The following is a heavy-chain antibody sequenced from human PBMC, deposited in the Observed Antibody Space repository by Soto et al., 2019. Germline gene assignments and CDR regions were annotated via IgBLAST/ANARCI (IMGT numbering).Heavy chain of an antibody. CDR3: AKSTLPTMGPVTIFGVVIGGGFDY. CDR1: GFTFSSYA. CDR2: ISGSGGST. J-gene: IGHJ4*02. V-gene: IGHV3-23*01. D-gene: IGHD3-3*01. Sequence: GGSLRLSCAASGFTFSSYAMSWVRQAPGKGLEWVSAISGSGGSTYYADSVKGRFTISRDNSKNTLYLQMNSLRAEDTAVYYCAKSTLPTMGPVTIFGVVIGGGFDYWGQGTLVTVSS.